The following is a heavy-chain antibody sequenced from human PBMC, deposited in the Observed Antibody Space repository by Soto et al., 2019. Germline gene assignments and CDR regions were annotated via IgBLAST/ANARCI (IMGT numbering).Heavy chain of an antibody. CDR3: ARGTVPYYYYGMDV. CDR1: GGTFSSYA. V-gene: IGHV1-69*06. CDR2: IIPIFGTA. J-gene: IGHJ6*02. D-gene: IGHD4-4*01. Sequence: ASVKVSCKASGGTFSSYAISWVRQAPGQGLEWMGGIIPIFGTANYAQKFQGRVTITADKSTSTAYMELSSLRSEDTAVYYCARGTVPYYYYGMDVWGQGTTVTVS.